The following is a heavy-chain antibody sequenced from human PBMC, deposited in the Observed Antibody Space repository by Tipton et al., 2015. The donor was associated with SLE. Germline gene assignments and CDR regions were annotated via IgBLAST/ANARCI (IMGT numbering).Heavy chain of an antibody. V-gene: IGHV4-31*03. CDR3: SRESWAGAHYYYYIDV. Sequence: TLSLTCTERGGSISSGSYYWSWIRQHPGKGLEWIGYISYSGSTYYNPSLKSRVTISVDTSKNQFSLKLSSVTAADTAVYYCSRESWAGAHYYYYIDVWGKGTTVAVSS. CDR2: ISYSGST. CDR1: GGSISSGSYY. J-gene: IGHJ6*03. D-gene: IGHD1-26*01.